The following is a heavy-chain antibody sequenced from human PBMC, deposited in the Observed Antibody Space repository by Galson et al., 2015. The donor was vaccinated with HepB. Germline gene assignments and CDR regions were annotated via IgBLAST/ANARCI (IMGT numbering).Heavy chain of an antibody. J-gene: IGHJ6*02. D-gene: IGHD2-8*01. Sequence: SLRLSCAASGFSLSVYDMHWVRQVRGKGLEWVSAVSPSGDPYYADSVKGRFTISRENAKNSMYLQMNNLRAGDTALYYCAREIRTPTGVGDGMDVWGQGTTVTVSS. CDR2: VSPSGDP. CDR3: AREIRTPTGVGDGMDV. CDR1: GFSLSVYD. V-gene: IGHV3-13*05.